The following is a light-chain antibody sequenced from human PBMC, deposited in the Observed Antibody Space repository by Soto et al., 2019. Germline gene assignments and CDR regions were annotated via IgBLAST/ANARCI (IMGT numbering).Light chain of an antibody. CDR1: QSISSW. Sequence: DIQLTQYPSTLSASVGDRVTITCRASQSISSWLAWYQQKPGRAPKLLIYKASSLESGVPSRFSGSGSGTDFTLTISSLQPDDFAIYYCQQYNSYSPTFGGGTKVDIK. J-gene: IGKJ4*01. CDR3: QQYNSYSPT. V-gene: IGKV1-5*03. CDR2: KAS.